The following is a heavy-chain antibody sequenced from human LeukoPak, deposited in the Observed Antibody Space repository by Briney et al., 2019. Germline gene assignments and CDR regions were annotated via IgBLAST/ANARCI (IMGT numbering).Heavy chain of an antibody. D-gene: IGHD5-18*01. CDR1: GFTFSSYW. CDR2: INSDGSST. CDR3: ARVNVDTATVYFDY. J-gene: IGHJ4*02. V-gene: IGHV3-74*01. Sequence: GGSLRLSCAASGFTFSSYWMHWVRQAPGKGLVWVSRINSDGSSTSYADSVKGRFTISRDNAKNTLYLQMNNLRAEDTAVYYCARVNVDTATVYFDYWGQGTLVTVSS.